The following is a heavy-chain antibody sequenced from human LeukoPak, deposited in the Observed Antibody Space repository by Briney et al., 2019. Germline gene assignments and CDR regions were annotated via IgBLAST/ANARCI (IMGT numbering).Heavy chain of an antibody. D-gene: IGHD2-15*01. V-gene: IGHV3-48*04. CDR3: ARALVVYYYMDV. Sequence: GGSLRPSCAASGFTFSSYWMHWVRQAPGKGLEWVSYISSSGDTMYYADSVRGRFTISRDNAKNSLYLQMNSLRAEDTAVYYCARALVVYYYMDVWGQGTTVTVSS. CDR1: GFTFSSYW. CDR2: ISSSGDTM. J-gene: IGHJ6*02.